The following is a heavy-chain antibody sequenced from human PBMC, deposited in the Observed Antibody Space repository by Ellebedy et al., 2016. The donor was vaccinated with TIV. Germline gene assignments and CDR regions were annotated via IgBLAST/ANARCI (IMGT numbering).Heavy chain of an antibody. V-gene: IGHV3-74*01. CDR1: GLTFSTYW. CDR3: ARGYYYGSGCRD. CDR2: INGEGTDT. Sequence: GGSLRLSXTASGLTFSTYWLHWVRQAPGKGLVWVSRINGEGTDTSYADSVKGRFTISRDDAKNTVYLQMNSLRFEDTAVYYCARGYYYGSGCRDWGQGTLGTVSS. D-gene: IGHD3-10*01. J-gene: IGHJ4*02.